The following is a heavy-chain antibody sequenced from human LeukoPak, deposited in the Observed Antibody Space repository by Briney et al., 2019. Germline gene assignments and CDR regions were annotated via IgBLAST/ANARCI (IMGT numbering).Heavy chain of an antibody. V-gene: IGHV3-30*02. J-gene: IGHJ4*02. CDR2: IRFDGTNQ. Sequence: PGGSLRLSCTASGFTFSSYGMRWVRQAPGKGLEWVTLIRFDGTNQYYADSVKGRFAISRDNSKNTVYLQMNSLIAEDTAVYYCAREDVRKLDCWGQGTLVTVSS. D-gene: IGHD3-10*02. CDR1: GFTFSSYG. CDR3: AREDVRKLDC.